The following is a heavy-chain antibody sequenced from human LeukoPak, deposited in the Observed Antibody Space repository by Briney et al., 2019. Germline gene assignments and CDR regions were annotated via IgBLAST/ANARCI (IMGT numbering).Heavy chain of an antibody. CDR3: ARVGVRGVNGRAYFDY. D-gene: IGHD3-10*01. Sequence: GESLKISCKGSGYSFTSYWIGWVRQMPGKGLEWMGIIYPGDSDTRYSPSFQGQVTNSADKSISTAYLQWSSLKASDTAIYYCARVGVRGVNGRAYFDYWGQGTLVTVSS. CDR2: IYPGDSDT. V-gene: IGHV5-51*01. J-gene: IGHJ4*02. CDR1: GYSFTSYW.